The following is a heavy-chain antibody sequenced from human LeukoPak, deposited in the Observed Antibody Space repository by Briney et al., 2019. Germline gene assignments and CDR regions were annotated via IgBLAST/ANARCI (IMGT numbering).Heavy chain of an antibody. CDR2: INHSGGT. CDR1: GGSFSGYY. CDR3: ARKRDEYYDFWSGYLKARWFDP. Sequence: KPSETLSLTCAVYGGSFSGYYWSWIRQPPGKGLEWIGEINHSGGTNYNPSLKSRVTISVDTSKNQFSLKLSSVTDADTAVYYCARKRDEYYDFWSGYLKARWFDPWGQGTLVTVSS. D-gene: IGHD3-3*01. J-gene: IGHJ5*02. V-gene: IGHV4-34*01.